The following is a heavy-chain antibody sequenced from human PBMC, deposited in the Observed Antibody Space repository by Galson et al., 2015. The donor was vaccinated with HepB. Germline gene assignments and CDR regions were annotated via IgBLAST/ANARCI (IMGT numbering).Heavy chain of an antibody. CDR3: AKEPPYCGGDCYSVSDV. CDR1: GFTFSTYA. Sequence: ASGFTFSTYAITWVRQAPGKGLEWVSVISGSGATTFYADSVKGRFIIYRDNSKNTVYLQMNSLRADDTAIYYCAKEPPYCGGDCYSVSDVWGQGTTVTVSS. D-gene: IGHD2-21*02. CDR2: ISGSGATT. J-gene: IGHJ6*02. V-gene: IGHV3-23*01.